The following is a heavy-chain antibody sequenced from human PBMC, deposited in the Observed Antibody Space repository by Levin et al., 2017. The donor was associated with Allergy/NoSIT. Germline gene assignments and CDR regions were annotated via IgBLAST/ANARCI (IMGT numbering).Heavy chain of an antibody. V-gene: IGHV3-74*01. J-gene: IGHJ5*01. CDR2: IIIDDSDT. CDR3: ARGGCSSTSCLDS. CDR1: GFTFSRYY. D-gene: IGHD2-2*01. Sequence: GGSLRLSCSASGFTFSRYYMHWVRQAPGEGLVWVSRIIIDDSDTKYADSVKGRFTISRDNAKNTLYLQMNRLRAEDTAVYYCARGGCSSTSCLDSWGQGTLVTVSS.